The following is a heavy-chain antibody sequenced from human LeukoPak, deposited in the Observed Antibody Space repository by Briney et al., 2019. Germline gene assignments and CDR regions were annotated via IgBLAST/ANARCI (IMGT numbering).Heavy chain of an antibody. CDR2: IYSGGST. V-gene: IGHV3-53*01. J-gene: IGHJ4*02. CDR1: GFTVSSNY. D-gene: IGHD3-9*01. CDR3: AREVRYYDILTGYNVGGLDY. Sequence: GGSLRLSCAASGFTVSSNYMSWVRQAPGKGLEWVSVIYSGGSTYYADSVKGRFTISRDNSENTLYLQMNSLRAEDTAVYYCAREVRYYDILTGYNVGGLDYWGQGTLVTVSS.